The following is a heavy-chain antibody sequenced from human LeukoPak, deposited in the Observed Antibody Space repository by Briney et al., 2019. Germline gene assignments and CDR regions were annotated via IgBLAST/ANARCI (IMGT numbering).Heavy chain of an antibody. CDR1: GFTFSGSA. D-gene: IGHD2-15*01. Sequence: PGGSLKLSCAASGFTFSGSAMHGVRQACGEGVEGVGRIGLWGNCYATEYAAPVKGRFTFSRDDSKNTAYLQMNSLKTEDTAMYYCARQRGYCSTGSCYFDSWGQGTLVSVSS. CDR3: ARQRGYCSTGSCYFDS. V-gene: IGHV3-73*01. CDR2: IGLWGNCYAT. J-gene: IGHJ4*02.